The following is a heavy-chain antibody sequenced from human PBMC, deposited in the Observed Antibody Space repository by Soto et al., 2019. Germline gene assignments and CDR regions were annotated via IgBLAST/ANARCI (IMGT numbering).Heavy chain of an antibody. Sequence: GGSLRLSCAASGFTFSSYWMSWVRQAPGKGLEWVANIKQDGSEKYYVDSVKGRFTISRDNAKNSLYLQMNSLRAEDTAVYYCARGMDSYYDFWSGYYHFDYWGQGTLVTVSS. J-gene: IGHJ4*02. D-gene: IGHD3-3*01. CDR1: GFTFSSYW. V-gene: IGHV3-7*04. CDR2: IKQDGSEK. CDR3: ARGMDSYYDFWSGYYHFDY.